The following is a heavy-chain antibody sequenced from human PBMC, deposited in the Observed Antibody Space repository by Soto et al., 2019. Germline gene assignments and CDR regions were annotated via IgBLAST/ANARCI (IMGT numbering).Heavy chain of an antibody. Sequence: GGSLRLSCAASGFIFSDRYMDWVRQTPGKGLEWLGRIRNRANSYSTEYAASVRGRFTISRDDSNNLLYLHMSSLKTEDTAVYYCATIDMVEKFDPRGQGILVTVSS. J-gene: IGHJ5*02. V-gene: IGHV3-72*01. D-gene: IGHD3-10*01. CDR3: ATIDMVEKFDP. CDR1: GFIFSDRY. CDR2: IRNRANSYST.